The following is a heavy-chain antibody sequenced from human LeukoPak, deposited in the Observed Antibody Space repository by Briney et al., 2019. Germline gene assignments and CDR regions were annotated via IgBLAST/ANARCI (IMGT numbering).Heavy chain of an antibody. CDR1: GFTFSSYS. CDR3: ARDRTYYDFWSGYPFDP. J-gene: IGHJ5*02. Sequence: PGGSLRLSCAASGFTFSSYSMNWVRQAPGKGLEWVSYISSSSSTIYYADSVKGRFTISRDNAKNSLYLQMNSLRAEDTAVYYRARDRTYYDFWSGYPFDPWGQGTLVTVSS. CDR2: ISSSSSTI. V-gene: IGHV3-48*01. D-gene: IGHD3-3*01.